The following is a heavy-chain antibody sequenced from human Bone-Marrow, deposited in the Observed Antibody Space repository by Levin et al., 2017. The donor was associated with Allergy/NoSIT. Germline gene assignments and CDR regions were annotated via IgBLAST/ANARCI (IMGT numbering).Heavy chain of an antibody. CDR3: ARDNYDTPGELDF. J-gene: IGHJ4*02. Sequence: GGSLLSCAASGFVVTRNHMSWVRQAPGKGLEWLSVTYSGGATYYRDSVKGRFTISRDNFKNTLYLQMNSLRAEDTAIYYCARDNYDTPGELDFWGQGTLVTVS. V-gene: IGHV3-53*01. D-gene: IGHD3-9*01. CDR2: TYSGGAT. CDR1: GFVVTRNH.